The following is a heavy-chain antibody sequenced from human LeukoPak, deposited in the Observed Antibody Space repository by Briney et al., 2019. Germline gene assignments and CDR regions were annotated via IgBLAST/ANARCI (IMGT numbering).Heavy chain of an antibody. CDR2: MNPYTGDR. J-gene: IGHJ4*02. V-gene: IGHV1-8*03. D-gene: IGHD6-25*01. CDR1: GYSFTTYH. Sequence: ASVKVSCKTSGYSFTTYHINWVRLASGQGLEWLGWMNPYTGDRGYAQRFQGRLSITSDTSISTAYMELGSLKSDDTAVYFCARTTSFTASGYDCWGQGTLVTVSS. CDR3: ARTTSFTASGYDC.